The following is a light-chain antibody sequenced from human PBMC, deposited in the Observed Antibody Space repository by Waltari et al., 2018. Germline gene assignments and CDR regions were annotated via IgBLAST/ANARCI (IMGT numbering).Light chain of an antibody. CDR2: KAS. CDR3: QHYNSDSSWT. Sequence: DIQMNKSTSTLSASVGDRVTITCRAIQGIGRWLAWYQQAPGKAPKFLIYKASSLESGVPARFSGSGSGTEFTLTISSLQPDDFATYYCQHYNSDSSWTFGQGTKVEIK. J-gene: IGKJ1*01. V-gene: IGKV1-5*03. CDR1: QGIGRW.